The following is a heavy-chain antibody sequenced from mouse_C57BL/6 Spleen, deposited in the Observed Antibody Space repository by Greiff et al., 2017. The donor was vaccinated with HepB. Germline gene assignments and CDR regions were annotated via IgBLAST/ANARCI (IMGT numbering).Heavy chain of an antibody. Sequence: QVQLQQSGAELMKPGASVKLSCKATGYTFTGYWIEWVKQRPGHGLEWIGEILPGSGSTNYNEKFKGKATFTADTSSNTAYMQLSSLTTEDSAIYYCATTLYYYGSSYNYFDYWGQGTTLTVSS. CDR3: ATTLYYYGSSYNYFDY. D-gene: IGHD1-1*01. CDR2: ILPGSGST. V-gene: IGHV1-9*01. CDR1: GYTFTGYW. J-gene: IGHJ2*01.